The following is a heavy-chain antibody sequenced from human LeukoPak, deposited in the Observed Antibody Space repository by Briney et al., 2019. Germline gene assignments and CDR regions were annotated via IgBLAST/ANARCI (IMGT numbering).Heavy chain of an antibody. CDR3: ASPRLLWFGESRQYYFDY. Sequence: ASVKVSCKASGGTFSSNAISWVRQAPGQGLEWMGGIIPIFGTANYAQKFEGRVTITADKSTSTAYMELSSLRSEDTAVYYCASPRLLWFGESRQYYFDYWGQGTLVTVSS. CDR2: IIPIFGTA. CDR1: GGTFSSNA. V-gene: IGHV1-69*06. D-gene: IGHD3-10*01. J-gene: IGHJ4*02.